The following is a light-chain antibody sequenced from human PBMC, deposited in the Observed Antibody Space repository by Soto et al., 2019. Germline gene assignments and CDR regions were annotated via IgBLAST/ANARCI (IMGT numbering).Light chain of an antibody. J-gene: IGKJ3*01. V-gene: IGKV3-20*01. CDR3: QQYGSSPFN. CDR1: QSVSSSY. Sequence: EIVLTQSPGTLSLSPGERATLSCRASQSVSSSYLAWYQQKPGQAPRLLIYGASSSATGIPDRFSGSGSGTDFTLTISRLEPEDLAVYYCQQYGSSPFNFGPGTKVDIE. CDR2: GAS.